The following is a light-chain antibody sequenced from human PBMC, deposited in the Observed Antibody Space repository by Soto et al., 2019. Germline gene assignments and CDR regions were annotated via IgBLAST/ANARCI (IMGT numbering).Light chain of an antibody. CDR1: QSVSSSF. CDR2: GAS. CDR3: QPYDSSPWT. J-gene: IGKJ1*01. Sequence: EIVLTQSPGTLSLSPGERATLSCRASQSVSSSFLAWYQQKPGQAPRLLIYGASSRATGIPDRFSGSGSGTDFTLTISRLETEDVAVSYCQPYDSSPWTIGKGTKVEIK. V-gene: IGKV3-20*01.